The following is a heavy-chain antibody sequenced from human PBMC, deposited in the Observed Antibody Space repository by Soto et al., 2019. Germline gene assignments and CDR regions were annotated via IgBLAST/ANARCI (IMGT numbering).Heavy chain of an antibody. J-gene: IGHJ6*02. Sequence: ASVKVSCKASGYTFTSYYMHWVRQAPGQGLEWMGMINPGGGSTNYAQKFQGRVTMTRDTSASTVSMELSSLRSEDTAVYYCAKSGGYYGMDVWGQGTTVTVSS. CDR2: INPGGGST. V-gene: IGHV1-46*01. D-gene: IGHD3-10*01. CDR3: AKSGGYYGMDV. CDR1: GYTFTSYY.